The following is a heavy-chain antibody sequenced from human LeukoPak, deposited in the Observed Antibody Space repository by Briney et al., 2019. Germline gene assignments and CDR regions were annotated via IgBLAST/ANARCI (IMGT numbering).Heavy chain of an antibody. CDR2: IYTSGRT. Sequence: SQTLSLTRTLSVGSISGFYWSWIRQTPRTGQGWIGRIYTSGRTNYNPPLTSLDSMSLDTSKNHCSLKLSSVAAADTAVYYCARHGGEAPRYYYCSGSSHTPPYYYYYYMDVWGKGTTVTVSS. J-gene: IGHJ6*03. CDR1: VGSISGFY. V-gene: IGHV4-4*07. D-gene: IGHD3-10*01. CDR3: ARHGGEAPRYYYCSGSSHTPPYYYYYYMDV.